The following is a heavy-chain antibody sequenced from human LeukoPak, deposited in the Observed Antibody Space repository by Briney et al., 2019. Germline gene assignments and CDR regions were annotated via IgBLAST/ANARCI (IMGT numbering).Heavy chain of an antibody. CDR2: ISYDGSNK. CDR1: GFTFSSYW. V-gene: IGHV3-30*18. J-gene: IGHJ6*02. Sequence: GGSLRLSCAASGFTFSSYWMSWVRQAPGKGLEWVAVISYDGSNKYYADSVKGRFTISRDNSKNTLYLQMNSLRAEDTAVYYCAKGLWFGESRGFYGMDVWGQGTTVTVSS. D-gene: IGHD3-10*01. CDR3: AKGLWFGESRGFYGMDV.